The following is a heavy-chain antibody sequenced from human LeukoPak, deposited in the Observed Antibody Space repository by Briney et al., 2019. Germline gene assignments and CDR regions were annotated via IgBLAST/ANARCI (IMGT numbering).Heavy chain of an antibody. D-gene: IGHD3-10*01. V-gene: IGHV3-48*03. J-gene: IGHJ4*02. CDR3: AREGEFYFDY. CDR2: ISSSGSTI. CDR1: GFTFSSYE. Sequence: GGSLRLSCAASGFTFSSYEMHWVRQAPGKGLEWVSYISSSGSTIYYADSVKGRFTISRDNAKNSLYLQMNSLRAEDTAVYYCAREGEFYFDYWGQGILVTVSS.